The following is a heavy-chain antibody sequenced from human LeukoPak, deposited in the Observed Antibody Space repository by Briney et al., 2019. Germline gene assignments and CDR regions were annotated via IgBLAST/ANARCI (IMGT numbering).Heavy chain of an antibody. Sequence: GGSPRLSCAASGFTFSSYAMHWVRQAPGKGLEWVAVISYDGSNKYYADSVKGRFTISRDNSKNTLYLQMNSLRAEDTAVYYCARDRSSGDAFDIWGQGTMVTVSS. CDR2: ISYDGSNK. J-gene: IGHJ3*02. V-gene: IGHV3-30*04. CDR1: GFTFSSYA. CDR3: ARDRSSGDAFDI. D-gene: IGHD3-22*01.